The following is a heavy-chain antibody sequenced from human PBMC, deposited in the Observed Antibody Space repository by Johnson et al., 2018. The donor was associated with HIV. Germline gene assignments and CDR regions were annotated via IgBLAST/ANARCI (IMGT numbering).Heavy chain of an antibody. D-gene: IGHD2-15*01. CDR3: TSPRGGLVARDAFDI. CDR1: GFTFSSYA. CDR2: ISYDGSNK. Sequence: VQLVESGGGVVQPGRSLRLSCAASGFTFSSYAMHWVRQAPGKGLEWVAVISYDGSNKYYADSVKGRFTISRDNSKNTLYLQMNSLKTEDTAVYYCTSPRGGLVARDAFDIWGQGTMVTVSS. V-gene: IGHV3-30*04. J-gene: IGHJ3*02.